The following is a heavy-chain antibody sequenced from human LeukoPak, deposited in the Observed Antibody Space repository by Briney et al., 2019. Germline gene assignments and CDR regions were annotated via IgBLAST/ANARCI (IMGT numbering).Heavy chain of an antibody. J-gene: IGHJ4*02. CDR1: GYSISSGYY. D-gene: IGHD1-26*01. V-gene: IGHV4-38-2*02. CDR2: IYHSGST. CDR3: ARAEVGGRAYIDY. Sequence: SETLSLTCTVSGYSISSGYYWGWIRQPPGKGLEWIGSIYHSGSTYYNPSLKSRVTISVDTSKNQFSLKLSSVTAADTAVYYCARAEVGGRAYIDYWGQGTLVTVSS.